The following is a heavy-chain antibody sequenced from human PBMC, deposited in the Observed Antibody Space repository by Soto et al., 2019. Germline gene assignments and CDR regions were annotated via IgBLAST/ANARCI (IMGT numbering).Heavy chain of an antibody. CDR1: GYIFTDYW. Sequence: PGESLKISCQTSGYIFTDYWIGWVRQRSGKGLEWMGIIFPGDYDTRYSPAFEGQVAISAGKSLSTAYLQWGSLEASDTAIYYCANIVARTRQFESWGQGTLVTVSS. CDR2: IFPGDYDT. J-gene: IGHJ1*01. D-gene: IGHD5-12*01. CDR3: ANIVARTRQFES. V-gene: IGHV5-51*01.